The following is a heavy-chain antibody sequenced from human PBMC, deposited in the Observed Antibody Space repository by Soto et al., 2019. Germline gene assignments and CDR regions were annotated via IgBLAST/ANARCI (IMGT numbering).Heavy chain of an antibody. J-gene: IGHJ4*02. CDR2: FYWDDVK. V-gene: IGHV2-5*02. CDR3: ARRRLSTIFGVDFDF. CDR1: GFSLSTTGVG. Sequence: SGPTLVNPTQTLTLTCTFSGFSLSTTGVGVGWIRQPPGKALEWLALFYWDDVKRYSPSLRSRLTITRDSSKNQVVLTMTNVDPVDTATYYCARRRLSTIFGVDFDFWGQGTLVTVSS. D-gene: IGHD3-3*01.